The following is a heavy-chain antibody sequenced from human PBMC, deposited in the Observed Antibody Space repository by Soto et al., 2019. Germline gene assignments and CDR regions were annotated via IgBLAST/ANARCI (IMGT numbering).Heavy chain of an antibody. D-gene: IGHD2-15*01. J-gene: IGHJ6*02. CDR1: GYTFTGYY. CDR3: ARDHTPPYYYYGMDV. CDR2: INPNSGGT. Sequence: ASVKVSCKASGYTFTGYYMHWVRQAPGQGLEWMGWINPNSGGTNYAQKFQGRVTMTRDTSISTAYMELSRLRSDDTAVYYCARDHTPPYYYYGMDVWGQGTTVTVSS. V-gene: IGHV1-2*02.